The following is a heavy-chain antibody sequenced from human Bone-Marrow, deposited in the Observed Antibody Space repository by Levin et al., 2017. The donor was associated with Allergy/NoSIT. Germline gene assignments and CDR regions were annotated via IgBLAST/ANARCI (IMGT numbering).Heavy chain of an antibody. J-gene: IGHJ6*03. CDR1: GYILTGHY. Sequence: GESLKISCEASGYILTGHYMHWVRQAPGQGLEWMGRINPNSAGTNYAQKFQGRVTMTRDTSINTAYMELSRLTSDDTPVYYCLRESPYCTTASCSNRYNYFHYMDVWGKGTTVIVSS. CDR2: INPNSAGT. D-gene: IGHD5-24*01. CDR3: LRESPYCTTASCSNRYNYFHYMDV. V-gene: IGHV1-2*06.